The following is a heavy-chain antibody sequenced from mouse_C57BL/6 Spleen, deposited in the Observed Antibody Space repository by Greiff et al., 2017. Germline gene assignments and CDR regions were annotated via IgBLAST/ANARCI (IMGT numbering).Heavy chain of an antibody. J-gene: IGHJ4*01. CDR3: ARRDYGSEAMDY. CDR1: GFTFTDYY. D-gene: IGHD1-1*01. CDR2: IRNKANGYTT. Sequence: EVKLMESGGGLVQPGGSLSLSCAASGFTFTDYYMSWVRQPPGKALEWLGFIRNKANGYTTEYSASVKGRFTISRDNSQSILYLQMNALRAEDSATYYCARRDYGSEAMDYWGQGTSVTVSS. V-gene: IGHV7-3*01.